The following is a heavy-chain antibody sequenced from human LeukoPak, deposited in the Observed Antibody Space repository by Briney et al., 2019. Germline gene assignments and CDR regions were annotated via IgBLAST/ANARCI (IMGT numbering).Heavy chain of an antibody. J-gene: IGHJ6*04. D-gene: IGHD1-14*01. Sequence: ASVKVSCKASGYTFTNYGMSWVRQAPGQGLEWMGWITPYNGNTNYAQKFQGRVTMTTDTSTSTAYVELRSLTSDDTAVYYCARDGQEPTHLLFDDYDHFGMGVWGKGTTVTVSS. CDR2: ITPYNGNT. V-gene: IGHV1-18*04. CDR3: ARDGQEPTHLLFDDYDHFGMGV. CDR1: GYTFTNYG.